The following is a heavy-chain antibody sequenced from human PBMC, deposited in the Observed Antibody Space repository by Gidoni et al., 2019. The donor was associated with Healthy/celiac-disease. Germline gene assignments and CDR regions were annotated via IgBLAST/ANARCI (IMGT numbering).Heavy chain of an antibody. Sequence: EVQLVESGGGLIQPGGSLRLSCAASGFTVSSNYMSWVRQAPGKGLEWVSVMYSGGSTYYADSVKGRFTISRDNSKNTLYLQMNSLRAEDTAVYYCARSEGYYGSGRYYYYYGMDVWGQGTTVTVSS. CDR1: GFTVSSNY. J-gene: IGHJ6*02. CDR2: MYSGGST. V-gene: IGHV3-53*01. D-gene: IGHD3-10*01. CDR3: ARSEGYYGSGRYYYYYGMDV.